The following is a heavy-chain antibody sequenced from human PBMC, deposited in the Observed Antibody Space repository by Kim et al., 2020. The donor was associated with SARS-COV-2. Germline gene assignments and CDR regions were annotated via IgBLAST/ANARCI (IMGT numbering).Heavy chain of an antibody. J-gene: IGHJ4*02. CDR2: ISYDGSNK. D-gene: IGHD3-22*01. CDR3: ARDPYYYDSSGYYNFDY. CDR1: GFTFSSYA. Sequence: GGSLRLSCAASGFTFSSYAMHWVRQAPGKGLEWVAVISYDGSNKYYADSVKGRFTISRDNSKNTLYLQMNSLRAEDTAVYYCARDPYYYDSSGYYNFDYWGQGTLVTVSS. V-gene: IGHV3-30-3*01.